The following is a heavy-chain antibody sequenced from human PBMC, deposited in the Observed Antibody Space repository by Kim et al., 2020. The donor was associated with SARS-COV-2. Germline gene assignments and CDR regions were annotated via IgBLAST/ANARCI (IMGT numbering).Heavy chain of an antibody. Sequence: GGSLRLSCAASGFTFSNYAMTWVRQAPGKGLEWVSAISASGDSTYYAASVKGRFTISRDNSKNTFYLQMNSLRAEDTAVYYCANRRDGFNSVDSWGQETLVTVSS. CDR1: GFTFSNYA. CDR2: ISASGDST. D-gene: IGHD5-12*01. CDR3: ANRRDGFNSVDS. V-gene: IGHV3-23*01. J-gene: IGHJ4*02.